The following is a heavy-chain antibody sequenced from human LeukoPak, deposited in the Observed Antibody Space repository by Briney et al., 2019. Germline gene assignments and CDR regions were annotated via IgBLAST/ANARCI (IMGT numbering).Heavy chain of an antibody. CDR2: ISSSSSYK. CDR3: ASNYYGSGNLGY. D-gene: IGHD3-10*01. CDR1: GFTFSNAY. J-gene: IGHJ4*02. Sequence: GGSLRLSCAASGFTFSNAYMNWVRQAPGKGLEWVSSISSSSSYKYYADSVTGRFTISRDNAKNSLYLQMNSLRAEDTAVYYCASNYYGSGNLGYWGQGTLVTVSS. V-gene: IGHV3-21*01.